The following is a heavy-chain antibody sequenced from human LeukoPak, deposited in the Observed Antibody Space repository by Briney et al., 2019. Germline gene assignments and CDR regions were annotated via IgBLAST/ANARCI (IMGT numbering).Heavy chain of an antibody. CDR3: ARLWGKFDAFDI. CDR2: INPSGGST. Sequence: ASVKVSCKASGYTFTNYSMHWVRQAPGQGLEWMGIINPSGGSTNYAQKFQGRVTMTRDTSTSTVYMELSSLRSDDTAVYYCARLWGKFDAFDIWGQETMVTVSS. J-gene: IGHJ3*02. V-gene: IGHV1-46*01. CDR1: GYTFTNYS. D-gene: IGHD7-27*01.